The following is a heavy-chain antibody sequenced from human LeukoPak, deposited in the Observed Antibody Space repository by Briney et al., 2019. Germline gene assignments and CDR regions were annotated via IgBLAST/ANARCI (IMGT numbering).Heavy chain of an antibody. CDR3: ARGWAPRGQKSCFDY. D-gene: IGHD1-26*01. J-gene: IGHJ4*02. CDR1: GGSISSYY. V-gene: IGHV4-4*07. Sequence: PSGTLSLTCTVSGGSISSYYWTWIRQPAGKGLEWLGRMYASGDFNYNPFLKSRVTMSVDTSKNQFSLNLSSVIAADTAVYYCARGWAPRGQKSCFDYWGRGTLVTVSS. CDR2: MYASGDF.